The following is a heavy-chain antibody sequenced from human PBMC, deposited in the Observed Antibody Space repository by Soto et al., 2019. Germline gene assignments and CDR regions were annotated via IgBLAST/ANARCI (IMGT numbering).Heavy chain of an antibody. V-gene: IGHV4-30-2*01. Sequence: PSETLSLTCAVSGGSISSGGYAWNWIRQPPGKGLEWIGYIYHSGYTSYNPSLKNRVTISVDKSKNQFSLKLTSVAAAGTAVYYCARGPTMGYWGQGTLVTVSS. CDR1: GGSISSGGYA. J-gene: IGHJ4*02. CDR2: IYHSGYT. CDR3: ARGPTMGY. D-gene: IGHD5-12*01.